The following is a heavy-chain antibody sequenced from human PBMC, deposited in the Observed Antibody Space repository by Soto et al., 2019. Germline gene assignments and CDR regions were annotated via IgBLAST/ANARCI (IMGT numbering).Heavy chain of an antibody. CDR1: GFTFSTSW. Sequence: EVQLVESGGGLVQPGGSLRLSCAASGFTFSTSWMTWVRQAPGKGLEWVANIKEDGSQKYYVDSVKGRFTISRDNAKNSLYLQMNSLRDEDTAVYYCTTDRGYLSFNCWGQGTLVTVSS. CDR3: TTDRGYLSFNC. D-gene: IGHD1-1*01. CDR2: IKEDGSQK. V-gene: IGHV3-7*01. J-gene: IGHJ4*02.